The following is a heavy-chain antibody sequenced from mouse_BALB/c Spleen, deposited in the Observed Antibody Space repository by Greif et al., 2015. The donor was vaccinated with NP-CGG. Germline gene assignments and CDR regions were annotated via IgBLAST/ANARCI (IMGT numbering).Heavy chain of an antibody. D-gene: IGHD4-1*01. Sequence: VHVKQSGPSLVKPSQTLSLTCSVTGDSITSVYWNWIRKFPGNKLEYMGYISYSGSTYYNPSLKSQISITRDTSKNQYYLQLNSVTTEDTATYYCASNWDAWFAYWGQGTLVTVSA. CDR3: ASNWDAWFAY. CDR1: GDSITSVY. J-gene: IGHJ3*01. V-gene: IGHV3-8*02. CDR2: ISYSGST.